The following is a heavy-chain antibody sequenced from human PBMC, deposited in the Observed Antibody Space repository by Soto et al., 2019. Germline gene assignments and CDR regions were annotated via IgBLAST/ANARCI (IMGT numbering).Heavy chain of an antibody. Sequence: GGSLRLSCAASGFTFSSYAMGWVRQAPGKGLEWVSAISGSGGSTYYADSVKGRFTISRDNSKNTLYLQMNSLRAEDTAVYYCAKVEVEANYYHHYVNAFSGQRTT. CDR2: ISGSGGST. J-gene: IGHJ6*02. D-gene: IGHD1-26*01. CDR1: GFTFSSYA. CDR3: AKVEVEANYYHHYVNAF. V-gene: IGHV3-23*01.